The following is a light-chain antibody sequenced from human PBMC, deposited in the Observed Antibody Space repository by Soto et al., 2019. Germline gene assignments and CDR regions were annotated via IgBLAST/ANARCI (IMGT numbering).Light chain of an antibody. CDR3: SSFAGNNNLV. J-gene: IGLJ2*01. CDR2: EGS. Sequence: QSALTQPPSASGSPGQSVTISCTGTSSDVGGSNYVSWYQQHPGKAPKLMISEGSKRPSGVPDRFSGSKSGNTASLTVSGLQAEDEADYYCSSFAGNNNLVFGGGTKLTVL. CDR1: SSDVGGSNY. V-gene: IGLV2-8*01.